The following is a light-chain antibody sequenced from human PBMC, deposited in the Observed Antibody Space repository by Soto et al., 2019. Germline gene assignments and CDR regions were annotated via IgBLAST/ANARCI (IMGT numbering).Light chain of an antibody. V-gene: IGLV1-40*01. Sequence: QSVPTQPPSVSGAPGQRVIISCTGTRSNIGAGYDVHWYQQLPGTAPKLLISANNNRPSGVPDRFSGSKSGSSASLAITGLQTEDEAHYYCQSFDISLSAWVFGGGTKLTVL. CDR2: ANN. CDR3: QSFDISLSAWV. CDR1: RSNIGAGYD. J-gene: IGLJ3*02.